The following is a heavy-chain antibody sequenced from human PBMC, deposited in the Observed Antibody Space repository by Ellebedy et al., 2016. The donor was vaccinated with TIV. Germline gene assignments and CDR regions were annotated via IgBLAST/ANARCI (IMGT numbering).Heavy chain of an antibody. J-gene: IGHJ5*02. V-gene: IGHV3-30*04. D-gene: IGHD2-2*02. CDR2: ISYDGSNK. CDR1: GFTFSSYA. Sequence: GGSLRLSXAASGFTFSSYAMHWVRQAPGKGLEWVAVISYDGSNKYYADSVKGRFTISRDNSKNTLYLQMNSLRAEDTAVYYCARVGAYTRKDYNWFDPWGQGTLSPSPQ. CDR3: ARVGAYTRKDYNWFDP.